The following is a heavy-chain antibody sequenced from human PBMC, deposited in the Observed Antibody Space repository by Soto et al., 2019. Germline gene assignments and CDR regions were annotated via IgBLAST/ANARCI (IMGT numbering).Heavy chain of an antibody. CDR1: GFTFSDYY. D-gene: IGHD3-3*01. CDR2: ISSSGSTI. CDR3: ASHRRDFWSGYYVYPLDY. Sequence: QVQLVESGGGLVKPGGSLRLSCAASGFTFSDYYMSWIRQAPGKGLEWVSHISSSGSTIYYADSVKGRFTISRDNAKNSLYLQMNSLRAEDTAVYYCASHRRDFWSGYYVYPLDYWGQGTLVTVSS. V-gene: IGHV3-11*01. J-gene: IGHJ4*02.